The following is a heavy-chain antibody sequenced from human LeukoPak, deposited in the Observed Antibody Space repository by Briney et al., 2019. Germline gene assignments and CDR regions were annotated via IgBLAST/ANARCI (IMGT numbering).Heavy chain of an antibody. J-gene: IGHJ4*02. Sequence: PSETLSLTCTVSGGSISSHYWSWIRQPPGKGLEWIGSIYYSGSTYYNPSLKSRVTISVDTSKNQFSLKLSSVTAADTAVYYCAREPEPATAWPYYFDYWGQGTLVTVSS. CDR2: IYYSGST. CDR3: AREPEPATAWPYYFDY. D-gene: IGHD1-14*01. V-gene: IGHV4-59*11. CDR1: GGSISSHY.